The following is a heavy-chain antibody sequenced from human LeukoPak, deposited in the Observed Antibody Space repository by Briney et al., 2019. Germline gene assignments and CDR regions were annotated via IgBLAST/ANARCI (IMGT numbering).Heavy chain of an antibody. J-gene: IGHJ4*02. Sequence: GGSLRLSCAASGFTFSRYGMHWVRQAPGEGLEWVAVISNEGSTEYYADSVKGRFTISRDNSKNTLYLQMNSLRAEDTAVYYCAKSTSMVRGVNIPSDYWGQGTLVTVSS. CDR3: AKSTSMVRGVNIPSDY. CDR2: ISNEGSTE. CDR1: GFTFSRYG. D-gene: IGHD3-10*01. V-gene: IGHV3-30*18.